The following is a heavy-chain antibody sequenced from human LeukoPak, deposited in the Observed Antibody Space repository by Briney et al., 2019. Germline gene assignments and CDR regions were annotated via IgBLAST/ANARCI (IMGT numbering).Heavy chain of an antibody. CDR1: GFTFSSYA. J-gene: IGHJ4*02. D-gene: IGHD4-17*01. CDR3: ARDNLEYGDHGRVDY. V-gene: IGHV3-30-3*01. CDR2: ISYDGSNK. Sequence: PGGSLRLSCAASGFTFSSYAMHWVRQAPGKGLEWVAVISYDGSNKYYADSVKGRFTISRDNSKNTLYLQMNSLRAEDTAVYYCARDNLEYGDHGRVDYWGQGTLVTVSS.